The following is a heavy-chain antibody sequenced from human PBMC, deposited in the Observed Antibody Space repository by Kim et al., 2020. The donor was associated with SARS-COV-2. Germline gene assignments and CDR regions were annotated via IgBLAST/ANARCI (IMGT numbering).Heavy chain of an antibody. J-gene: IGHJ4*02. D-gene: IGHD3-22*01. V-gene: IGHV4-59*01. Sequence: NPSLKSPVTISVDKYNNQFSLKLSSVTAADTAVYYCARADYYDSSGYYDYWGQGTLVTVSS. CDR3: ARADYYDSSGYYDY.